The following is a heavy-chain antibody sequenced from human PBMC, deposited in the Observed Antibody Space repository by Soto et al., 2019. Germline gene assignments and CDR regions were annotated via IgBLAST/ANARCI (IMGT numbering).Heavy chain of an antibody. Sequence: QVQLQESGPGLVKPSQTLSLTCTVSGGSISSGGYYWSWIRQPPGKGLEWIGYIYYSGSTYYNPSLKLRITISVDTSKNLCSRKLSSVTAADTAVYYCARDRGKIMVREATTPEGMDVLGQGTTVTVFS. CDR2: IYYSGST. CDR1: GGSISSGGYY. D-gene: IGHD3-10*01. CDR3: ARDRGKIMVREATTPEGMDV. J-gene: IGHJ6*02. V-gene: IGHV4-31*03.